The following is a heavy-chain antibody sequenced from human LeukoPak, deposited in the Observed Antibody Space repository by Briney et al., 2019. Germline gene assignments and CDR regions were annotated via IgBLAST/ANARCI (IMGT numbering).Heavy chain of an antibody. J-gene: IGHJ5*02. CDR3: AKGYSYGDNWFDP. V-gene: IGHV3-74*01. Sequence: PGGSLRLSCAASGLTFSSHWMHWVRQAPGKGLVWVSRITNDGSSTTYADSVKGRFTISRDNAKNMLYPQVNSLRAEDTAVYYCAKGYSYGDNWFDPWGQGTLVTVSS. CDR2: ITNDGSST. D-gene: IGHD5-18*01. CDR1: GLTFSSHW.